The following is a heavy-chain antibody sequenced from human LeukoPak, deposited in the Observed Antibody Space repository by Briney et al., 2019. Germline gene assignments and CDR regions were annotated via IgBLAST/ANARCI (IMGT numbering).Heavy chain of an antibody. D-gene: IGHD5-12*01. V-gene: IGHV3-7*01. CDR2: IKQDGSEK. CDR3: ARDWDSGYDS. Sequence: GGSLRLSCAASGFTFSNYWMTWVRQAPGKGLEWVANIKQDGSEKYYVDSVKGRFTISRDNAKNSLYLQMNSLRAEDTAVYYCARDWDSGYDSWGQGTLVTVSS. J-gene: IGHJ4*02. CDR1: GFTFSNYW.